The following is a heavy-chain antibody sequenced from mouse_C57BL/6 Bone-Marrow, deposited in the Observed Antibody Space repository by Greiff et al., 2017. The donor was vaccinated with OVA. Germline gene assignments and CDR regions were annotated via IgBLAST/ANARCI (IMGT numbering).Heavy chain of an antibody. CDR3: ARGGSSYVNYAMDY. V-gene: IGHV3-6*01. Sequence: VQLKESGPGLVKPSQSLSLTCSVTGYSITSGYYWNWIRQFPGNKLEWMGYISYDGSNNYNPSLKNRISITRDTSKNQFFLKLNSVTTEDTATYYCARGGSSYVNYAMDYWGQGTSVTVSS. CDR2: ISYDGSN. CDR1: GYSITSGYY. D-gene: IGHD1-1*01. J-gene: IGHJ4*01.